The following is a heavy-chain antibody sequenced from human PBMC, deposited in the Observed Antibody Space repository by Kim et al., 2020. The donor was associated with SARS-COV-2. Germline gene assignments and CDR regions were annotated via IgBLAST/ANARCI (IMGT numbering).Heavy chain of an antibody. V-gene: IGHV4-34*01. CDR2: INHSGST. D-gene: IGHD6-6*01. Sequence: SETLSLTCAVYGGSFSGYYWSWIRQPPGKGLEWIGEINHSGSTNYNPSLKSRVTISVDTSKNQFSLKLSSVTAADTAVYYCAKTARYSSSFGKVGVPVWFDPWGQGTLVTVSS. CDR3: AKTARYSSSFGKVGVPVWFDP. CDR1: GGSFSGYY. J-gene: IGHJ5*02.